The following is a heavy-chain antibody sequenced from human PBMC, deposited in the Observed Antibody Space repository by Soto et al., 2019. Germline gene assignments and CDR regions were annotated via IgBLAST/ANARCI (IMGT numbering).Heavy chain of an antibody. J-gene: IGHJ6*02. Sequence: GGSLRLSCTASGFTFGDYAMSWFRQAPGKGLEWVGCIRSKAYGGTTEYAASVKGRFTISRDDSKSIAYLQMNSLKTEDTDVYYCTRDRYYYASRGYYYQHYYYYGMDVWGQGTTVTVSS. CDR2: IRSKAYGGTT. D-gene: IGHD3-22*01. CDR1: GFTFGDYA. CDR3: TRDRYYYASRGYYYQHYYYYGMDV. V-gene: IGHV3-49*03.